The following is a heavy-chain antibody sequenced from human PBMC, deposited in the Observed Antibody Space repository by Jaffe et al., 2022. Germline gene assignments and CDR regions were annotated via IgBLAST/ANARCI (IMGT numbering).Heavy chain of an antibody. D-gene: IGHD6-19*01. CDR1: GYSISSGYY. Sequence: QVQLQESGPGLVKPSETLSLTCAVSGYSISSGYYWGWIRQPPGKGLEWIGSIYHSGSTYYNPSLKSRVTISVDTSKNQFSLKLSSVTAADTAVYYCARLATGWEDPQNLGYSSGWYGDEYFQHWGQGTLVTVSS. CDR2: IYHSGST. CDR3: ARLATGWEDPQNLGYSSGWYGDEYFQH. V-gene: IGHV4-38-2*01. J-gene: IGHJ1*01.